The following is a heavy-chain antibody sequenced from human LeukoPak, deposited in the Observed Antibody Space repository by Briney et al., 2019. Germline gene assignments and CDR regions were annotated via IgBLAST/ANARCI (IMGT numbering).Heavy chain of an antibody. D-gene: IGHD3/OR15-3a*01. CDR3: ARVGPAYDAFDI. J-gene: IGHJ3*02. CDR1: GGTFSSYA. V-gene: IGHV1-69*13. CDR2: ITLIFGTV. Sequence: ASVKVSCKVSGGTFSSYAISWVRQAPGQGLEWMGGITLIFGTVNYAQKFQGRVTITADESTSTAYMELSRLRSEDTVVYFCARVGPAYDAFDIWGQGTMVTVSS.